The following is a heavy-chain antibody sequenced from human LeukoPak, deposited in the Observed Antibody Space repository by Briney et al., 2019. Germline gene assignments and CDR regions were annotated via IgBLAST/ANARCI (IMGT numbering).Heavy chain of an antibody. J-gene: IGHJ4*02. Sequence: GGSLRLSCAASGFTFSSYGMHWVRQAPGKGLEWVAVISYDGSNKYYADSVKGRFTISRDNSKNTLYLQMNSLRAEDTAVYYCAKEGGYDILTGYGYFDYWGQGTLVTVSS. D-gene: IGHD3-9*01. CDR2: ISYDGSNK. CDR1: GFTFSSYG. V-gene: IGHV3-30*18. CDR3: AKEGGYDILTGYGYFDY.